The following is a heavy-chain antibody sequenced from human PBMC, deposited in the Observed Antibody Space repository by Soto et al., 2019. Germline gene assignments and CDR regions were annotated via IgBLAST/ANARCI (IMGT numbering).Heavy chain of an antibody. J-gene: IGHJ4*02. V-gene: IGHV1-69*13. D-gene: IGHD5-18*01. CDR3: ARGGYSYGPFDY. CDR2: IIPIFGTA. Sequence: SVKVSCKASGGTFSSYAISWVRQAPGQGLEWMGGIIPIFGTADYAQKFQGRVTITADESTSTAYMELSSLRSEDTAVYYCARGGYSYGPFDYWGQGTLVTVSS. CDR1: GGTFSSYA.